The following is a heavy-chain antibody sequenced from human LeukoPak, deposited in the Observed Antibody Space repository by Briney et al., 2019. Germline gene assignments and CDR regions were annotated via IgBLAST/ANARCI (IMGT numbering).Heavy chain of an antibody. Sequence: SETLSLTCAVSGDSINNNYWWTWVRQPPGKGLEWTGEIHHSGSTNCNPSLKSRVTMSVDTSKNQFSLKLSSVTAADTAVYYCARGGNYRFDPWGQGTLVTVSS. CDR3: ARGGNYRFDP. J-gene: IGHJ5*02. V-gene: IGHV4-4*02. D-gene: IGHD5-24*01. CDR2: IHHSGST. CDR1: GDSINNNYW.